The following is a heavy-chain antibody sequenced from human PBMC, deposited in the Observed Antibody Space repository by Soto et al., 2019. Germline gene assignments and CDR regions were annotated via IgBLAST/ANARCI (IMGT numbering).Heavy chain of an antibody. J-gene: IGHJ6*02. CDR1: VFMFSNYA. CDR3: VKDEYSNYHPGMDV. CDR2: ISAGGATT. D-gene: IGHD6-6*01. V-gene: IGHV3-23*01. Sequence: GGSLRLSCSASVFMFSNYAMGWVRQAPGKGLEWVSGISAGGATTYQPDSLKGRFTISRDNSKNTLDLQMNSLRVEDSAVYYCVKDEYSNYHPGMDVWGQGTTVTVSS.